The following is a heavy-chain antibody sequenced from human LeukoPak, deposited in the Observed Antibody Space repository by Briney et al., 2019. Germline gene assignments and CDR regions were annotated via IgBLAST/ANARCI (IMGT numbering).Heavy chain of an antibody. Sequence: GGSLRLSCAASGFVFSASYMSWVRKAPGKGLEWVATIKPDGSEKYHVDSVSGRFTISRDNTNDSLFLQMNSLRVDDTAVYYCVRGGTYWTISWGQGTLVNVS. CDR3: VRGGTYWTIS. V-gene: IGHV3-7*01. D-gene: IGHD1-1*01. CDR2: IKPDGSEK. J-gene: IGHJ5*02. CDR1: GFVFSASY.